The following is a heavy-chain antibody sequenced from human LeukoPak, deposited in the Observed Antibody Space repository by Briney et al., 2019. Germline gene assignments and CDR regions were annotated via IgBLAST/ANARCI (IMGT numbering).Heavy chain of an antibody. V-gene: IGHV1-69*04. CDR1: GYTFTGYY. CDR2: IIPILGIA. D-gene: IGHD3-10*01. CDR3: ARAMVRGVINP. Sequence: ASVKVSCKASGYTFTGYYMHWGRQAPGQGLEWMGRIIPILGIANYAQKFQGRVTITSDKSTSTAYMELSSLRSEDTAVYYCARAMVRGVINPWGQGTLVTVSS. J-gene: IGHJ5*02.